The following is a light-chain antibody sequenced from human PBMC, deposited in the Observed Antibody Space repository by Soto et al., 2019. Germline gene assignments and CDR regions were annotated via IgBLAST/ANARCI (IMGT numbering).Light chain of an antibody. CDR1: SSDVGSFNR. CDR2: EVS. Sequence: QSALPQPPSVSGSPGQSVAISRTGTSSDVGSFNRVSWYQQPPGTAPKLIISEVSNRPSGVPDRFSGSKSGNTASLTISGLQAEDEADYYCSSYTITNTYVFGTGTKVTVL. V-gene: IGLV2-18*02. J-gene: IGLJ1*01. CDR3: SSYTITNTYV.